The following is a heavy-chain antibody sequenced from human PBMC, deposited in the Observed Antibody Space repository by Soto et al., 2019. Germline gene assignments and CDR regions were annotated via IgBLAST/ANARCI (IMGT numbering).Heavy chain of an antibody. V-gene: IGHV1-2*02. CDR3: ATSLGVVIPYWYFDL. J-gene: IGHJ2*01. CDR1: GYTFTGYY. D-gene: IGHD3-16*01. CDR2: INPNSGGT. Sequence: QVQLVQSGAEVKKPGASVKVSCKASGYTFTGYYMHWVRQAPGQGLEWMGWINPNSGGTNYAQKFQGRVTMTRDTSISTAYMELSRLRSDDTAVYYCATSLGVVIPYWYFDLWGRGTLVTVSS.